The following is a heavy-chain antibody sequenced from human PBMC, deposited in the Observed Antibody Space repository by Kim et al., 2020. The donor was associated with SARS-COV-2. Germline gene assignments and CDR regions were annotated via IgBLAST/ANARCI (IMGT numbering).Heavy chain of an antibody. J-gene: IGHJ6*02. V-gene: IGHV4-38-2*02. CDR3: TRGLQSDYYYYGMDV. Sequence: SETLSLTCTVSGYSISSGYYWGWVRQSPGKGLEWIASIYQGGSTYYNPSLRSRVTISVDTSRNQFSLKVRSVTAADTAMYYCTRGLQSDYYYYGMDVWGQGTTVTVSS. CDR1: GYSISSGYY. CDR2: IYQGGST. D-gene: IGHD4-4*01.